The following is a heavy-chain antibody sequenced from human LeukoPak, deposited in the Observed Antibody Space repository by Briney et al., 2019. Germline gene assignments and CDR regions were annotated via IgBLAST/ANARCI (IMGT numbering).Heavy chain of an antibody. D-gene: IGHD3-3*01. J-gene: IGHJ4*02. Sequence: PGGSLRLSCAASGFTFSSYSMNWVRQAPGKGLEWVSSISSSSSYIYYADSVKGRFTISRDNAKNSLYLQMNSLRAEDTAVSYCARDKITIFGVAIDYWGQGTLVTVSS. CDR2: ISSSSSYI. CDR1: GFTFSSYS. CDR3: ARDKITIFGVAIDY. V-gene: IGHV3-21*01.